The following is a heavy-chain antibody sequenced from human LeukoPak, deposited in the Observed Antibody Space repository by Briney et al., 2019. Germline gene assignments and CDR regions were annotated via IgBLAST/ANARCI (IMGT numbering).Heavy chain of an antibody. J-gene: IGHJ4*02. D-gene: IGHD4-23*01. CDR3: ARDTHDYGGVDY. V-gene: IGHV1-69*04. CDR1: GGTFSSYT. Sequence: GASVKVSCKASGGTFSSYTISWVRQAPGQGREWMGRIIPILGIANYAQKFQGRVTITADKSTSTAYMELSSLRSEDTAVYYCARDTHDYGGVDYWGQGTLVTVSS. CDR2: IIPILGIA.